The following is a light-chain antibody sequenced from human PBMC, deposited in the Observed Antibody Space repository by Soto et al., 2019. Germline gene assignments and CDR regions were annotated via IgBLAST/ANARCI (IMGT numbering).Light chain of an antibody. V-gene: IGLV1-40*01. CDR3: QSYDTFLSAVV. CDR2: HNF. J-gene: IGLJ2*01. CDR1: GANIGTYE. Sequence: QAVVTQPPSVSGAPGQSGTLSCTGSGANIGTYEVHWYQQVPGIATRLLIQHNFNRPSGVPDRFSGSKSGTSASLTITGLQAGDEAYYYCQSYDTFLSAVVFGGGTKVTVL.